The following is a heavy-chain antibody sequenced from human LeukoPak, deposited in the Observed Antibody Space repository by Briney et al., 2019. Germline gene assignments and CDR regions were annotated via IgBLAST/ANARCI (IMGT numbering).Heavy chain of an antibody. CDR1: GFTFSSYG. Sequence: TGGSLRLSCAASGFTFSSYGMHWVHQAPGKGLEWVAVMSFDGSDKYYADSVKGRFTISRDNFKNTLYLQMNSLRAEDTAVYYCAKAGCSTTSCYFDPWGQGTLVTVSS. D-gene: IGHD2-2*01. CDR2: MSFDGSDK. V-gene: IGHV3-30*18. J-gene: IGHJ5*02. CDR3: AKAGCSTTSCYFDP.